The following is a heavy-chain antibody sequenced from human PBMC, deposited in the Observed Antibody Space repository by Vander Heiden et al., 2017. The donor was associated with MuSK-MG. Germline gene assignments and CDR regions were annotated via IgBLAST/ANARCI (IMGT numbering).Heavy chain of an antibody. CDR1: GYTFTTHG. V-gene: IGHV1-18*01. D-gene: IGHD3-22*01. CDR3: ARDSLYYYDSSGYSDIDY. J-gene: IGHJ4*02. CDR2: ISAYNGNT. Sequence: QAQLAQSGAEVKKPGPPVTVSCKASGYTFTTHGLCWVRQAPGQGLEWMGWISAYNGNTNYAQKLQGRVTMTTDTSTSTAYMEMRRLRSDETAVYYCARDSLYYYDSSGYSDIDYWGQGTLVTVSS.